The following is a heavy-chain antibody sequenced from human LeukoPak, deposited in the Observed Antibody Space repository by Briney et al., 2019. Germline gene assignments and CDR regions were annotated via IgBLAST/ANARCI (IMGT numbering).Heavy chain of an antibody. CDR1: GGSISSSSYY. CDR3: ARVGYDLVGLHYYYYMDV. Sequence: SETLSLTCTVSGGSISSSSYYWGWIRQPPGKGLEWIGSIYYSGSTYYNPSLKSRVTISVDTSKNQFSLKLSSVTAADTAVYYCARVGYDLVGLHYYYYMDVWGKGTTATVSS. D-gene: IGHD5-12*01. CDR2: IYYSGST. J-gene: IGHJ6*03. V-gene: IGHV4-39*07.